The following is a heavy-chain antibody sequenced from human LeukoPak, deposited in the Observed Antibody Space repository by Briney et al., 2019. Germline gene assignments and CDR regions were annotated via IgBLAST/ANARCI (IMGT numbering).Heavy chain of an antibody. CDR1: GYTFTGYY. J-gene: IGHJ5*02. CDR2: INPNSGGT. D-gene: IGHD2-15*01. V-gene: IGHV1-2*02. Sequence: GASVKVSCKASGYTFTGYYMHWGRQAPGQGLERMGWINPNSGGTNYAQTLQGRVTTTRDTSISTAYMELSRLRSDDTAVYYCARKMVAATAFDPWGQGTLVTVSS. CDR3: ARKMVAATAFDP.